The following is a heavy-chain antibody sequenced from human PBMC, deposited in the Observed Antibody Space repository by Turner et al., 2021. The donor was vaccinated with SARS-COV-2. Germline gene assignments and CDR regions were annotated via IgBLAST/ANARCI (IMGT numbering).Heavy chain of an antibody. J-gene: IGHJ4*02. V-gene: IGHV3-30*18. Sequence: HVQLVESGGGVVPPGRSLRLSCAASGLTFSSYGMHWVRQGQGKGMEWVAVISNDGSNKYHADSVKGRFTISRDNSKNKLYLQMNSLKAEDTAVYYCAKGPWYYYHSSGLPYYFDYWGQGTLVTVSS. CDR3: AKGPWYYYHSSGLPYYFDY. CDR1: GLTFSSYG. CDR2: ISNDGSNK. D-gene: IGHD3-22*01.